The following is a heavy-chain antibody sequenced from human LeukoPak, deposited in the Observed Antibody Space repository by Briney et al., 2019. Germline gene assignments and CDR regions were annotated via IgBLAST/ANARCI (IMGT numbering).Heavy chain of an antibody. V-gene: IGHV3-9*01. CDR3: AKDNTRRSTNFYYYYYMDV. Sequence: GMSLRLSCAASGFTFDDYAFHWVRQAPGKGLEWVSGISWNSGSIGYADSVKGRFTISRDNAKNSLYLQMNSLRAEDTALYYCAKDNTRRSTNFYYYYYMDVWGKGTTVIVSS. CDR2: ISWNSGSI. J-gene: IGHJ6*03. D-gene: IGHD2-8*01. CDR1: GFTFDDYA.